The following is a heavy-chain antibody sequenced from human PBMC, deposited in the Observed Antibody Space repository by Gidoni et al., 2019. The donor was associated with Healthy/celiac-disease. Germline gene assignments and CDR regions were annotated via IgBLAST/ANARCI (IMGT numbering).Heavy chain of an antibody. Sequence: EVQLVGSGGGWVRPGGPLGLSGAAPGFPVSSNYMSWVRQAPGKGLEWVSVIYSGGSTYYADSVKGRFTISRDNSKNTLYLQMNSLRAEDTAVYYCASQYNYGSGSYLDYWGQGTLVTVSS. CDR2: IYSGGST. CDR3: ASQYNYGSGSYLDY. V-gene: IGHV3-66*04. CDR1: GFPVSSNY. J-gene: IGHJ4*02. D-gene: IGHD3-10*01.